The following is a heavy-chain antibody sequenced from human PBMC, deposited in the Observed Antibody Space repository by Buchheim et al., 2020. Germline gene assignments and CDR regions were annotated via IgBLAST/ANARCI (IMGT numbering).Heavy chain of an antibody. V-gene: IGHV1-8*01. J-gene: IGHJ4*02. D-gene: IGHD3-22*01. CDR1: GYTFTSYD. CDR2: MNPNSGNS. CDR3: ARGLDYYDSSGYYRRDY. Sequence: QVQLVQSGAEVKKPGASVKVSCKASGYTFTSYDINWVRQAAGQGLEWMGWMNPNSGNSGYAQKFQGRVTMTRNPPISPAYMELSSLRSEDTAVYYCARGLDYYDSSGYYRRDYWGQGTL.